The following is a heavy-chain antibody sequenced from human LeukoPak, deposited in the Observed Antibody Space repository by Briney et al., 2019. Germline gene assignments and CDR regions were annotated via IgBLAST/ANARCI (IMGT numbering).Heavy chain of an antibody. V-gene: IGHV4-34*01. CDR3: ARFSRSRLDAFDI. Sequence: SETLSLTCAVYGGSFSGYYWSWIRQPPGKGLEWIGEINHSGSTNYNPSLKSRVTISVDKSKNQSSLKLSSVTAADTAVYYCARFSRSRLDAFDIWGQGTMVTVSS. CDR2: INHSGST. CDR1: GGSFSGYY. J-gene: IGHJ3*02.